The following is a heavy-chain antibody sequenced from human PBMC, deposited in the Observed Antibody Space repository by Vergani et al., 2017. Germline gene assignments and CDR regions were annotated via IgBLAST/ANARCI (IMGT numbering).Heavy chain of an antibody. V-gene: IGHV3-23*01. CDR3: AKDLTAVTVNDY. CDR1: GFTFSSYA. D-gene: IGHD3-16*02. J-gene: IGHJ4*02. CDR2: ISGSGGST. Sequence: EVQLLESGGGLVQPGGSLRLSCAASGFTFSSYAMSWVRQAPGKGLEWVSAISGSGGSTYYADSVKGRFTISRDNSKNTLYLQMNSLRAEATAVYYCAKDLTAVTVNDYWGQGTLVTVSS.